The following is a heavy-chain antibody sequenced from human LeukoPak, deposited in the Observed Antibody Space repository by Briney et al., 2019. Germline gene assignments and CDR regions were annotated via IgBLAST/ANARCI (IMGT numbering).Heavy chain of an antibody. CDR2: IYYSGST. CDR1: GDSISSDTYY. V-gene: IGHV4-61*05. Sequence: SETLSLTCDVSGDSISSDTYYWGWFRQPPGKGLEWIGYIYYSGSTNYNPSLKGRVTISIDTSKNQFSLKLSSVTAADTAVYYCARHQWVPAFDIWGQGIMVTVSS. J-gene: IGHJ3*02. D-gene: IGHD1-26*01. CDR3: ARHQWVPAFDI.